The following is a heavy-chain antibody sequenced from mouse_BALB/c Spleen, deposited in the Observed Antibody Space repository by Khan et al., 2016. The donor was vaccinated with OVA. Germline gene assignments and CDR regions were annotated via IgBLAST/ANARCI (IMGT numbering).Heavy chain of an antibody. Sequence: VQLKESGPGLVQPSQSLSITCTVSGFSLDKYSVHWIRQSPGKGLEWLGVIWSAGSTDYNAAFISRLTITKDNSRSQVFFKGNSLQPNDTAIYYCARRGYDYGRGALFAYWGQGTLVTVSA. CDR2: IWSAGST. V-gene: IGHV2-2*02. J-gene: IGHJ3*01. CDR3: ARRGYDYGRGALFAY. D-gene: IGHD2-4*01. CDR1: GFSLDKYS.